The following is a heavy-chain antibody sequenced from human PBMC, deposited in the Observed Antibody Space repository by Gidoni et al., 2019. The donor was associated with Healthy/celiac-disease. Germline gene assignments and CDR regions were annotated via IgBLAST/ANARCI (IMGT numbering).Heavy chain of an antibody. D-gene: IGHD3-3*01. CDR2: INPSGGST. V-gene: IGHV1-46*04. CDR3: ARDWSGLRFLEWSPMDV. J-gene: IGHJ6*02. Sequence: QVQLVQSGAEVNKPGASVKVSCQASGYTFTSSDMHWVRQAPGQGLEWMGIINPSGGSTSYAQKLQGRVTMTRDTSTSTVYMELSSLRSEDTAVYYCARDWSGLRFLEWSPMDVWGQGTTVTVSS. CDR1: GYTFTSSD.